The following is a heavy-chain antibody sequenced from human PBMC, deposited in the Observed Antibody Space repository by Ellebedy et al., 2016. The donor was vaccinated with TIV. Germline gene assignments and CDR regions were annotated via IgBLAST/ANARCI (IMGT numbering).Heavy chain of an antibody. V-gene: IGHV3-48*02. CDR2: ISRSSSTI. CDR1: GCTFRNYS. D-gene: IGHD3-3*01. J-gene: IGHJ6*02. Sequence: PGGSLRLSCAASGCTFRNYSLNWVRQPPGKGLEWVASISRSSSTIYYTDSVKGRFTISRDNAKNSLYMQMNSLRDEDTAVYYCARRREWYLNGYYYYYGMDVWGQGTTVTVSS. CDR3: ARRREWYLNGYYYYYGMDV.